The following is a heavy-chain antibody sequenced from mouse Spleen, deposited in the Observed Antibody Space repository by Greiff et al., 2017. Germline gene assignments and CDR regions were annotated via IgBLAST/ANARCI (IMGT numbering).Heavy chain of an antibody. CDR1: GYTFTSYW. J-gene: IGHJ3*01. CDR3: ARGSSGYVAWFAY. Sequence: QVQLKESGAELVKPGASVKMSCKASGYTFTSYWITWVKQRPGHGLEWIGDIYPGSGSTNYNEKFKSKATLTVDTSSSTAYMQLSSLTSEDSAVYYCARGSSGYVAWFAYWGQGTLVTVSA. V-gene: IGHV1-55*01. CDR2: IYPGSGST. D-gene: IGHD3-1*01.